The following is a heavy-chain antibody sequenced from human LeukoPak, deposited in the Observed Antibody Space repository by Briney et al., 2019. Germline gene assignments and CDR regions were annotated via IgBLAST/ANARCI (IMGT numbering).Heavy chain of an antibody. D-gene: IGHD1-26*01. V-gene: IGHV1-69*05. Sequence: SVKVSCKASGGTFSSYVISWVRQAPRQGLEWMGRSIPIFGTTNYALKFQGRVTITTDESTSTAYMELSSLRSDDTAVYYCASFELGSGSYPFDYWGQGTLVTVSS. J-gene: IGHJ4*02. CDR2: SIPIFGTT. CDR3: ASFELGSGSYPFDY. CDR1: GGTFSSYV.